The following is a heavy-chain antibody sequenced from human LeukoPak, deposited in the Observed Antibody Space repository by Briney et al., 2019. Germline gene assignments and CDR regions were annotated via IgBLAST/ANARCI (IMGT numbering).Heavy chain of an antibody. V-gene: IGHV1-18*01. CDR1: GYTFTSNG. Sequence: ASVKVSCKASGYTFTSNGISWVRQAPGQGLEWMGWISGYNGNTNYAQKLQGRVTMTTDTSTSTAYMELRSLRSDDTAVYYCARDRALWFGELLVDYWGQGTLVTVSS. D-gene: IGHD3-10*01. CDR2: ISGYNGNT. J-gene: IGHJ4*02. CDR3: ARDRALWFGELLVDY.